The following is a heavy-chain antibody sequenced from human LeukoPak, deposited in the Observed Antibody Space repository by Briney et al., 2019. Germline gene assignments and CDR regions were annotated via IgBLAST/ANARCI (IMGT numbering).Heavy chain of an antibody. CDR3: ARTEKRRGYSYGAFDI. CDR2: IYYSGST. CDR1: GGSISSGNYF. J-gene: IGHJ3*02. D-gene: IGHD5-18*01. Sequence: SETLSLTCTVSGGSISSGNYFWGWIRQPPGKGLEWIGSIYYSGSTNYNPSLKSRVTISVDTSKNQFSLKLSSVTAADTAVYYCARTEKRRGYSYGAFDIWGQGTMVTVSS. V-gene: IGHV4-39*01.